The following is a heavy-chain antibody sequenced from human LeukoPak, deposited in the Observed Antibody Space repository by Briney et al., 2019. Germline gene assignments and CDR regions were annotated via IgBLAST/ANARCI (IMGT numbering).Heavy chain of an antibody. J-gene: IGHJ6*02. CDR2: IYSGGST. V-gene: IGHV4-4*07. CDR1: GGSITGYY. D-gene: IGHD2-21*01. CDR3: ATGRDADSARGYSDMAV. Sequence: SETLSLTCTVSGGSITGYYWTWIRQPAGKGLEWIGRIYSGGSTNYNPPLKSRVTISVATSKNQFSLKLSSVTAADTAVYCCATGRDADSARGYSDMAVWGQGTTVTVSS.